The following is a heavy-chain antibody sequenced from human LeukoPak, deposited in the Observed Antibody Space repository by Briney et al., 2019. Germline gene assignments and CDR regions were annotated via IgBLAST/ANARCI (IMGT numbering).Heavy chain of an antibody. CDR1: GGSISSYY. Sequence: PSETLSLTCNVSGGSISSYYWSWIRQPPGKGLDWIGYIYYSRSTNYNPSLKSRVTISVDTSKNQFSLKLSSVTAAETAVYYCTSGSGSYADSWGPGTLVTVSS. D-gene: IGHD3-10*01. CDR3: TSGSGSYADS. J-gene: IGHJ4*02. CDR2: IYYSRST. V-gene: IGHV4-59*01.